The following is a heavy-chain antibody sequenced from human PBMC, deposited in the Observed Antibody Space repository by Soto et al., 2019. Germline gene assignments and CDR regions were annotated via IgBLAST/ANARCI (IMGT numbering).Heavy chain of an antibody. V-gene: IGHV1-2*04. CDR2: INPNSGGT. CDR3: ARGTKSSSTVVDY. J-gene: IGHJ4*02. CDR1: GYTFTGYY. D-gene: IGHD6-6*01. Sequence: ASVKVSCKASGYTFTGYYMHWVRQAPGQGLEWMGWINPNSGGTNYAQKFQGWVTMTRDTSISTAYMELSRLRSDDTAVYYCARGTKSSSTVVDYRGQGTLVTLSS.